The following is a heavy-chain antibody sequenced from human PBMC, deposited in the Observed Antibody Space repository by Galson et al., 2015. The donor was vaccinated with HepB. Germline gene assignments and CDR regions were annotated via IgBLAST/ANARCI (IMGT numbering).Heavy chain of an antibody. CDR3: ARVRFGDGYYYGMDV. J-gene: IGHJ6*02. Sequence: SLRLSCAASGFTFSSYSMNWVHQAPGKGLEWVSSISSSSSYIYYADSAKGRFTISRDNAKNSLYLQMNSLRAEDTAVYYCARVRFGDGYYYGMDVWGRGTTVTVSS. CDR2: ISSSSSYI. D-gene: IGHD3-10*01. CDR1: GFTFSSYS. V-gene: IGHV3-21*01.